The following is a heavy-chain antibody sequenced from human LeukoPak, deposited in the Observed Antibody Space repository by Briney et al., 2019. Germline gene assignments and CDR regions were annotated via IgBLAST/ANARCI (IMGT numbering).Heavy chain of an antibody. J-gene: IGHJ3*02. D-gene: IGHD3-22*01. CDR1: GGSISSYY. CDR3: ARRLVEDSSGYYSSAFDI. V-gene: IGHV4-4*09. CDR2: IYTSGST. Sequence: SETLSLTCTVSGGSISSYYWSWIRQPPGKGLEWIGYIYTSGSTNHNPSLKSRVTISVDTSKNQFSLKLSSVTAADTAVYYCARRLVEDSSGYYSSAFDIWGQGTMVTVSS.